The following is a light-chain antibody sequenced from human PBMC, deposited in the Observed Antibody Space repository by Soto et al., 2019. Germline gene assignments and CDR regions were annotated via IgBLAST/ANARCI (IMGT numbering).Light chain of an antibody. CDR1: QSVGSN. CDR3: QQYGSSLTWT. J-gene: IGKJ1*01. Sequence: EIVLTQSPATLSLSPGERATLSCRASQSVGSNLAWYQQKPGQAPRLLIYGASTRATGIPARFSGSGSGTEFTLTISSLQSEDFAVYYCQQYGSSLTWTFGQGTKVDIK. CDR2: GAS. V-gene: IGKV3-15*01.